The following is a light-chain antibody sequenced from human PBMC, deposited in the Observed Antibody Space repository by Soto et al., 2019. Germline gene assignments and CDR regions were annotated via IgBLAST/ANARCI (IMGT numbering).Light chain of an antibody. CDR3: FSYAGDSVYV. J-gene: IGLJ1*01. V-gene: IGLV2-23*02. Sequence: QSALTQPASVSGSPRQSITISCTGTNSDVGSYNLVSWFQQHPGKAPKLVIYEVTKRPSGVSDRFSGSKSGNTASLTISGLQAEDEADYYCFSYAGDSVYVFETGTRSPS. CDR1: NSDVGSYNL. CDR2: EVT.